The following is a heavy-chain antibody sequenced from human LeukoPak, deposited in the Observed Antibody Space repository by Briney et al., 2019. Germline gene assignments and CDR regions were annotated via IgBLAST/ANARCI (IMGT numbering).Heavy chain of an antibody. CDR1: GESLSSYC. CDR3: ATAARARHYFDY. CDR2: MNRSGST. J-gene: IGHJ4*02. V-gene: IGHV4-34*01. Sequence: PSETLSLTCAASGESLSSYCWNWTRQSPGRGLEWIGEMNRSGSTNYNPSLKRRVTISVDTSKNLLSLRLNSVTAADTAVYYCATAARARHYFDYWGQGSLVTVSS.